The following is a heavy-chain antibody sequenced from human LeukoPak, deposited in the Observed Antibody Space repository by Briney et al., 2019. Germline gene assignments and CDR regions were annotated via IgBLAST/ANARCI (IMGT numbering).Heavy chain of an antibody. CDR3: ARGPNKYDGGNSGSAWFDP. V-gene: IGHV1-8*02. J-gene: IGHJ5*02. D-gene: IGHD4-23*01. Sequence: ASVKVSCKASGYTFTSYGISWVRQAPGQGLEWVGWMNPNSGNTGYAQKFQGRVTITRNTSINTAYMELRSLRSEDTAVYHCARGPNKYDGGNSGSAWFDPWGQGRLVTVSS. CDR1: GYTFTSYG. CDR2: MNPNSGNT.